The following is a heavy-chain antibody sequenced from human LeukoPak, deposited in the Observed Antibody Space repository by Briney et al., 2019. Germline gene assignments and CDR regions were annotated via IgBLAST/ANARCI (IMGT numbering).Heavy chain of an antibody. D-gene: IGHD2-21*02. CDR2: ISRSSHTT. J-gene: IGHJ4*02. V-gene: IGHV3-48*03. Sequence: GGSLRLSCAASGFTFSDHEMNWVRQAPGKGLEWLSYISRSSHTTFYADSVKGRFTISRDNAKNSLNLQMNSLRAEDTAVYYCARESAVTGKPPSFDYWGQGTLVTVSS. CDR3: ARESAVTGKPPSFDY. CDR1: GFTFSDHE.